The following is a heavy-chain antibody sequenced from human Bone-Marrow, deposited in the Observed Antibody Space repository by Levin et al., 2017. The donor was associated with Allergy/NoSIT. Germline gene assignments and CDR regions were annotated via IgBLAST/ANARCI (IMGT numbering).Heavy chain of an antibody. CDR2: IDPSGYSA. CDR3: ARSATPIVVVTAPHFDY. V-gene: IGHV1-46*01. J-gene: IGHJ4*02. D-gene: IGHD2-21*02. Sequence: GESLKISCKASGFIFTSYYIHWVRQAPGQGLEWMGIIDPSGYSATYAQKFQGRVTLTRDTSTTTVYMELRSLTSDDTAVYFCARSATPIVVVTAPHFDYWGQGSLVTVSS. CDR1: GFIFTSYY.